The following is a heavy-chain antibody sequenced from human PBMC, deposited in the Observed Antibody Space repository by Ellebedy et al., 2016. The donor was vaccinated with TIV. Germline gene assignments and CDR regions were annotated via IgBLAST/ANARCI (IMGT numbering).Heavy chain of an antibody. CDR2: TNPNSGGT. D-gene: IGHD4-17*01. CDR3: ARGEGSTVTTEGRMPQGRSGWFDP. CDR1: GYTFTGYY. V-gene: IGHV1-2*04. Sequence: AASVKVSCKASGYTFTGYYMHWVRQAPGQGLEWMGWTNPNSGGTNYAQKFQGWVTMTRDTSISTAYKELSRLRSDDTAVYYCARGEGSTVTTEGRMPQGRSGWFDPWGQGTLVTVSS. J-gene: IGHJ5*02.